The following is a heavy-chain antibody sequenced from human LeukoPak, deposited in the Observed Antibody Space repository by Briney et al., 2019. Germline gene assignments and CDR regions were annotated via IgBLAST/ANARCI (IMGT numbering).Heavy chain of an antibody. CDR2: ISFSSTHI. J-gene: IGHJ2*01. V-gene: IGHV3-21*04. CDR1: GFTFSNYG. CDR3: AKDIAVAGMTFWYFDL. D-gene: IGHD6-19*01. Sequence: PGGSLRLSCAASGFTFSNYGMSWVRQAPGKGLEWVSSISFSSTHIYYADSIQGRFTISRDNAENSLYLQMNSLRAEDTALYYCAKDIAVAGMTFWYFDLWGRGTLVTVSS.